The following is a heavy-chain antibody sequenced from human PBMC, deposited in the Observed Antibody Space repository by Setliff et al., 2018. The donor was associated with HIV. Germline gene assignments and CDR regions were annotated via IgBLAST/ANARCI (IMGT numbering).Heavy chain of an antibody. CDR2: IRTKAYGGTT. Sequence: AGGSLRLSCTASGFTFADYAMTWFRQTPGKGLEWVGLIRTKAYGGTTEYAASVKGRFTISRDDSKSSAYLQMNSLKTDDTAVYYCTRLRAYYYDSSGYYYFDSWGQGTLVTVSS. J-gene: IGHJ4*02. D-gene: IGHD3-22*01. CDR3: TRLRAYYYDSSGYYYFDS. V-gene: IGHV3-49*03. CDR1: GFTFADYA.